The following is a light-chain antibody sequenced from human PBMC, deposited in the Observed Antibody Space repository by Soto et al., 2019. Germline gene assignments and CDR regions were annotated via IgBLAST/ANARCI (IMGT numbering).Light chain of an antibody. Sequence: DIQMTQSLSTLSPSVGDRVTITCRASRSISDWLAWYQQKPGKAPELLIFDASNLKSGVPSRFSGSGSGTEFTLTISRLQPDDVATYYCLQYSSHSWTFGQGTKVEIK. CDR1: RSISDW. CDR3: LQYSSHSWT. CDR2: DAS. J-gene: IGKJ1*01. V-gene: IGKV1-5*01.